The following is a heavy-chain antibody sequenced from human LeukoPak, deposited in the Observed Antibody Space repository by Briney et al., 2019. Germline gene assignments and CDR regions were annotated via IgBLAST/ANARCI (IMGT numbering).Heavy chain of an antibody. CDR2: INANDGGT. Sequence: ASVKVSCKASGYSFTDNYIHWVRQAPGQGLEWMGSINANDGGTNYAHKFHDGVAMTRDTAIRTAYMELSSLTSDDSAVYFYARDQRQQNYYESIGYMDYWGQGALVTVSS. D-gene: IGHD3-22*01. J-gene: IGHJ4*02. CDR1: GYSFTDNY. CDR3: ARDQRQQNYYESIGYMDY. V-gene: IGHV1-2*02.